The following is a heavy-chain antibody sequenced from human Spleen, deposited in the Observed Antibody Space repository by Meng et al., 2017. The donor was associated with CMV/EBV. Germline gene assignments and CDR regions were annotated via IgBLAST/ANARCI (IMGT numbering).Heavy chain of an antibody. J-gene: IGHJ4*02. Sequence: LSLTCAADGGSFTTYYWGWVRQPPGKGLEWIGEINHSGPTDYNSSLESRATISVDTSKKQVSLRLTSVTAADTAVYYCSRGYGPEGYWGQGTLVTVSS. V-gene: IGHV4-34*01. D-gene: IGHD3-10*01. CDR3: SRGYGPEGY. CDR2: INHSGPT. CDR1: GGSFTTYY.